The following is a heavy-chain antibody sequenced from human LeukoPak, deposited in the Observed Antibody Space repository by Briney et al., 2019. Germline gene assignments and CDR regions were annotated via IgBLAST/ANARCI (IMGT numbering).Heavy chain of an antibody. Sequence: SETLSLTCTVSGGSISSYYWSWIRQPPGKGLEWIGYIYYSGSTNYNPSLKSRVTISVDTSKNQFSLKLSSVTAADTAVYYCARENRLYYYGSGSSQDWFDPWGQGTLDTVSS. J-gene: IGHJ5*02. CDR2: IYYSGST. D-gene: IGHD3-10*01. CDR3: ARENRLYYYGSGSSQDWFDP. V-gene: IGHV4-59*01. CDR1: GGSISSYY.